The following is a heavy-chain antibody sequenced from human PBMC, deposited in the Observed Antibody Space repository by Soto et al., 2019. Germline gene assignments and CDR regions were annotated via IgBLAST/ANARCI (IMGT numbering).Heavy chain of an antibody. D-gene: IGHD3-10*01. CDR2: ISAYNGNT. CDR3: ARLTYYGSGSAWFDP. Sequence: ASVKVSCKASGYTFTSYGISWVRQAPGQGLEWMGWISAYNGNTNYAQKLQGRVTMTTDTSTSTAYMELRSLRSDDTAVYYCARLTYYGSGSAWFDPWGQGTLVTVSS. V-gene: IGHV1-18*01. CDR1: GYTFTSYG. J-gene: IGHJ5*02.